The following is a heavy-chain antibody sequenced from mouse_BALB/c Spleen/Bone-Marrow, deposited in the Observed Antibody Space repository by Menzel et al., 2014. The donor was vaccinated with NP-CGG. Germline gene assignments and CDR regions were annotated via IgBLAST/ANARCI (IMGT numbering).Heavy chain of an antibody. Sequence: VQLQQSGPELVKPGVSMKISCKASGYSFSGYTMNWVKQSHGKNLEWIGLINPYNGGTSYNQKFKGKATLTVDKSSSTAYMELLSLTSEDSAIYYCARYGYDRVYAMDYWGQGTSVTVSS. J-gene: IGHJ4*01. V-gene: IGHV1-18*01. CDR1: GYSFSGYT. CDR2: INPYNGGT. CDR3: ARYGYDRVYAMDY. D-gene: IGHD2-2*01.